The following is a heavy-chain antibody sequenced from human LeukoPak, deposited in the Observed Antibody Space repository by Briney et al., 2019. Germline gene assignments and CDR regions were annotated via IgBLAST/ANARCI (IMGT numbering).Heavy chain of an antibody. D-gene: IGHD1-14*01. CDR3: ARVGPWVNPDYYYYYMDV. CDR1: GFTFSTYE. J-gene: IGHJ6*03. V-gene: IGHV3-48*03. Sequence: PGGSLRLSCAASGFTFSTYEMNWVRQAPGKGLEWVSYISNSGSTIYYADSVKGRFTISRDNAKNSLYLQMNSLRAEDTAVYYCARVGPWVNPDYYYYYMDVWGKGTTVTVSS. CDR2: ISNSGSTI.